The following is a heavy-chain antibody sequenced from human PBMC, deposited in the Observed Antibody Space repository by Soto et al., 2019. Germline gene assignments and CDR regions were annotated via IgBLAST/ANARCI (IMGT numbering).Heavy chain of an antibody. D-gene: IGHD2-2*02. CDR3: ARSIVVAPAAIVHYGMDV. CDR2: IYYSGST. V-gene: IGHV4-59*01. J-gene: IGHJ6*02. Sequence: SETLSLTCTVSGGSISSYYWSWIRQPPGKGLEWIGYIYYSGSTNYNPSLKSRVTISVDTSKNQFSLKLSSVTAADTAVYYCARSIVVAPAAIVHYGMDVWGQGTTVTVSS. CDR1: GGSISSYY.